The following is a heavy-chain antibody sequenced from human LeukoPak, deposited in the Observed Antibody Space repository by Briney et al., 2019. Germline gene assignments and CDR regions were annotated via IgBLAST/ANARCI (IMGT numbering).Heavy chain of an antibody. V-gene: IGHV1-8*03. CDR3: ARFGGRAAKDDRLDY. J-gene: IGHJ4*02. CDR1: GYTFTSYD. Sequence: ASVKVSCKASGYTFTSYDINWVRQATGQGLEWMGWTNPNSGNTGYAQKFQGRVTITRNTSISTAYMELSSLRFEDTAVYYCARFGGRAAKDDRLDYWGQGTLVTVSS. D-gene: IGHD3-16*01. CDR2: TNPNSGNT.